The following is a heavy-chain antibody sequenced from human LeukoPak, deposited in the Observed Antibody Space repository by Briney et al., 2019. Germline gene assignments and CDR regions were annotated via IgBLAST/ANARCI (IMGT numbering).Heavy chain of an antibody. CDR2: TRKRVNSYTT. V-gene: IGHV3-72*01. CDR1: GFTFSDHC. CDR3: AKVDDSSGYSFDF. J-gene: IGHJ4*02. D-gene: IGHD3-22*01. Sequence: PGGSLRLSCAASGFTFSDHCMDWVRQAPGKGLEWVGRTRKRVNSYTTEYAASVKGRFTISRDDSKNSLYLQMNSLKTEDTALYYCAKVDDSSGYSFDFWGQGTLVTVSS.